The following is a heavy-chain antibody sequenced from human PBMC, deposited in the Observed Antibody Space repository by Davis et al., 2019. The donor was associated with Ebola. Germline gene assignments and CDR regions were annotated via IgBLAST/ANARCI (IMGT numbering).Heavy chain of an antibody. J-gene: IGHJ6*02. CDR3: AKYYGYSMDV. V-gene: IGHV3-30*18. D-gene: IGHD3-10*01. CDR1: GFTFSSYG. CDR2: ISYDGSNK. Sequence: GESLKISCAASGFTFSSYGMHWVRQAPGKGLEWVAVISYDGSNKYYADSVKGRFTISRDNSKDTLYLQMNSLRAEDTAAYYCAKYYGYSMDVWGQGTTVTVSS.